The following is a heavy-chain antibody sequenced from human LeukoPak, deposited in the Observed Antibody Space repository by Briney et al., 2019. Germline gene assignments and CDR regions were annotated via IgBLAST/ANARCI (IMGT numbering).Heavy chain of an antibody. CDR3: ARDETVDGYYYDSSGYYPRFDY. CDR2: IIPIFGTA. Sequence: ASVKVSCKASGGTFSSYAISWVRQAPGQGLEWMGGIIPIFGTANYAQKFQGRVTITADESTSTAYMELSSLRSEDTAVYYCARDETVDGYYYDSSGYYPRFDYWGQGTLVTVSS. D-gene: IGHD3-22*01. CDR1: GGTFSSYA. V-gene: IGHV1-69*13. J-gene: IGHJ4*02.